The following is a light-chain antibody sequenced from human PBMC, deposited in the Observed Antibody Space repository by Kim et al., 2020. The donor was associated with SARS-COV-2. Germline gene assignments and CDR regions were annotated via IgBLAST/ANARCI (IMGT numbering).Light chain of an antibody. V-gene: IGLV3-9*01. CDR1: NIGTKK. CDR3: QVWDSTTASWV. Sequence: ALGQTATRTCGGNNIGTKKVHWYQQRPGQAPLLVIFRDSHRPSGISEQFSGSNSGNTASLTISRAQAENEADFYCQVWDSTTASWVFGGGTQLTVL. J-gene: IGLJ3*02. CDR2: RDS.